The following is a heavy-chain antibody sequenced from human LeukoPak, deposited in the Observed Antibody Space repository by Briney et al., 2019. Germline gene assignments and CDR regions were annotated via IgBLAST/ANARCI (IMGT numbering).Heavy chain of an antibody. V-gene: IGHV3-NL1*01. CDR3: ATDAPPRF. CDR2: FYSGGTT. Sequence: PGGSLRLSCAASGFTFSSYGMHWVRQAPGKGLEWVSVFYSGGTTYYADSIKGRFTVSRDNSKNTLYLQMNSLRAEDTAVYYCATDAPPRFWGQGTLVTVSS. CDR1: GFTFSSYG. J-gene: IGHJ4*02.